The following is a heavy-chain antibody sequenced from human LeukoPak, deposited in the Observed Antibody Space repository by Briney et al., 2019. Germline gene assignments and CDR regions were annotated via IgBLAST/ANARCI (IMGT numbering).Heavy chain of an antibody. CDR3: ARDRSSIYYDSSGYYGDYDY. CDR1: GFIFSTFA. V-gene: IGHV3-64*02. CDR2: ISANGRST. D-gene: IGHD3-22*01. J-gene: IGHJ4*02. Sequence: PGGSLRLSCAASGFIFSTFAMHWVRQTPGKGLEFVAAISANGRSTYYADSVKGRFTISRDNAKNSLYLQMNSLRAEDTAVYYCARDRSSIYYDSSGYYGDYDYWGQGTLVTVSS.